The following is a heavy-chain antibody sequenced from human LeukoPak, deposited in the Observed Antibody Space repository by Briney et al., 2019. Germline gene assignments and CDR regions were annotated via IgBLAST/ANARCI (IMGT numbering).Heavy chain of an antibody. J-gene: IGHJ4*02. CDR3: AARNWNYASGIDY. V-gene: IGHV3-30*03. Sequence: GGSLRLSCAASGFTFSSYGMHWVRQAPGKGLEWVAVISYDGSNKYYADSVKGRFTISRDNSKNTLYLQMNGLRAEDTAVYYCAARNWNYASGIDYWGQGTLVTVSS. CDR1: GFTFSSYG. D-gene: IGHD1-7*01. CDR2: ISYDGSNK.